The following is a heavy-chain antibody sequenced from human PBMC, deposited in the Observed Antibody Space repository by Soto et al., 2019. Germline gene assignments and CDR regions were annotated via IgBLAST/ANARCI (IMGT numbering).Heavy chain of an antibody. CDR1: GFTFSSYA. J-gene: IGHJ3*02. CDR2: ISYDGSNK. CDR3: AGGGFEEAFDI. Sequence: SLRLSCAASGFTFSSYAMHWVRQAPGKGLEWVAVISYDGSNKYYADSVKGRFTISRDNSKNTLYLQMNSLRAEDTAVYYCAGGGFEEAFDIWGQGTMVTVSS. V-gene: IGHV3-30-3*01.